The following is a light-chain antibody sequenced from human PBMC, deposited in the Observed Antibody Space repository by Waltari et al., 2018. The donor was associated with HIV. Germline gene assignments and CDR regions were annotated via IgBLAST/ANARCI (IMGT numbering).Light chain of an antibody. J-gene: IGKJ4*01. V-gene: IGKV1-39*01. CDR2: AAS. CDR1: QSIGRY. Sequence: DIQMTQSPSSLSASVGDRVTITCRASQSIGRYLNLYQQKPGKAPKLLIYAASRMQSGVPPRYSGSGSGTDFTLAISSLQPEDFATYYCQQSTSTPLTFGGGTKVEI. CDR3: QQSTSTPLT.